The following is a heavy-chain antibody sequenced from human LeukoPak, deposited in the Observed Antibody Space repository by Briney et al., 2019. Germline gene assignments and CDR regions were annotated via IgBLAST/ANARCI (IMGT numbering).Heavy chain of an antibody. CDR1: GYTLTELS. Sequence: ASVKVSCKVSGYTLTELSMHWVRQAPGKGLEWLGGFDPEDGETIYAQKFQGRVTMTEDTSTDTAYMELSSLRSEDTAVYYCAVTYSSGWYRWDYFDYWGQGTLVTVSS. CDR3: AVTYSSGWYRWDYFDY. V-gene: IGHV1-24*01. J-gene: IGHJ4*02. D-gene: IGHD6-19*01. CDR2: FDPEDGET.